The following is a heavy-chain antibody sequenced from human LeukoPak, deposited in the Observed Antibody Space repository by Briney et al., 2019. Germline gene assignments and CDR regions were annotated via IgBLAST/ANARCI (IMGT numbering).Heavy chain of an antibody. Sequence: SETLSLTCTVSGYSISSGYYWGWIRQPPGKGLEWIGCIYHSGSTYYNPSLKSRVTISVDTSKNQFSLKLSSVTAADTAVYYCARDIRRDGYNWIYWGQGTLVTVYS. CDR2: IYHSGST. CDR1: GYSISSGYY. J-gene: IGHJ4*02. D-gene: IGHD5-24*01. V-gene: IGHV4-38-2*02. CDR3: ARDIRRDGYNWIY.